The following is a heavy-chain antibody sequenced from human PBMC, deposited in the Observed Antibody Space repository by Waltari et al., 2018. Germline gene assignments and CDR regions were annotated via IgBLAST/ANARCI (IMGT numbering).Heavy chain of an antibody. V-gene: IGHV1-18*01. CDR3: ARDWYYGSGISTGNHSQGEYYYYYYGMDV. Sequence: QVQLVQSGAEVKKPGASVKVSCKASGYTFTSYGISWVRQAPGQGLEWMGWIRAYNGNTNYAQKLQGRVTITTDTSTSTAYMELRSLRSDDTAVYCCARDWYYGSGISTGNHSQGEYYYYYYGMDVWGQGTTVTVSS. CDR1: GYTFTSYG. D-gene: IGHD3-10*01. J-gene: IGHJ6*02. CDR2: IRAYNGNT.